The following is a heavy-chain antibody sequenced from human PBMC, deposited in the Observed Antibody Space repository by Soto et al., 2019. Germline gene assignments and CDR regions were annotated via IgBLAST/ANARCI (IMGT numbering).Heavy chain of an antibody. CDR2: ISGSGGTT. D-gene: IGHD6-19*01. CDR3: AKYGRDSSAWKADY. V-gene: IGHV3-23*01. Sequence: EVELQESGGHLVQPGGSLRLSCAASGFTFSSFSMTWVRQAPGKGLAWVSAISGSGGTTYYADSVKDRFTISRDNSKSTLFLQMHSLRAEDTAVYYCAKYGRDSSAWKADYWGQGTLVTVSS. J-gene: IGHJ4*02. CDR1: GFTFSSFS.